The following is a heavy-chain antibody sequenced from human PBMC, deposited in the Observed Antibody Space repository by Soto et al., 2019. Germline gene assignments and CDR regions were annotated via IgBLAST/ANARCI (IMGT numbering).Heavy chain of an antibody. CDR3: AKTPPGYYDSSGYYPPPLRPHLNYFDY. J-gene: IGHJ4*02. CDR1: GFTFSSYA. Sequence: GGSLRLSCAASGFTFSSYAMSWVRQAPGKGLEWVSAISGSGGSTYYADSVKGRFTISRDNSKNTLYLQMNSLRAEDTAVYYCAKTPPGYYDSSGYYPPPLRPHLNYFDYWGQGTLVTVSS. CDR2: ISGSGGST. V-gene: IGHV3-23*01. D-gene: IGHD3-22*01.